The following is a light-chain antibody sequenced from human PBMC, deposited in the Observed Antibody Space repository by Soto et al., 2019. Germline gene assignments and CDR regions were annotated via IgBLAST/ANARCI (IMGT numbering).Light chain of an antibody. CDR1: QSVSSSY. J-gene: IGKJ2*01. V-gene: IGKV3-20*01. CDR3: QQFGSSFYT. CDR2: DAS. Sequence: EIGMTQSPGTLSLSPGERATLSCRASQSVSSSYLAWYQQKPGQAPRLLIHDASSRAIGIPDRFSGSGSGTDFTLTISRLEPEDFAVYYCQQFGSSFYTFGQGTKLEIK.